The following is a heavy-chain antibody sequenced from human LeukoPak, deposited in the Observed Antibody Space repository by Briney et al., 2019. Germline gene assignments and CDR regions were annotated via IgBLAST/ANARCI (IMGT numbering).Heavy chain of an antibody. J-gene: IGHJ4*02. CDR1: GFTLNSYI. CDR3: ARDENYYDSSGYYSTSPFDY. V-gene: IGHV3-30*04. Sequence: GGSLRLSCEASGFTLNSYIMHWVRQAPGKGLEWVALISFDGRDRQYADSVKGRFTISRDNSKNTLYLQMNSLRAEDTAVYYCARDENYYDSSGYYSTSPFDYWGQGTLVAVSS. D-gene: IGHD3-22*01. CDR2: ISFDGRDR.